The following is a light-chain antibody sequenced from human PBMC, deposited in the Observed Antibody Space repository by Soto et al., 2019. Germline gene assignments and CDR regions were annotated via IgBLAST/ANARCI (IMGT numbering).Light chain of an antibody. Sequence: ETVLTQSPATLSLSPGERGTLSCRASQSVTNNYLAWYQQKPGQAPRLLIYGASRRATGIPDRFSGSGSGTDFTLTISRLEPEDFAVYYCQLVAYSPRTFGQGTKLDIK. V-gene: IGKV3-20*01. CDR3: QLVAYSPRT. J-gene: IGKJ2*01. CDR2: GAS. CDR1: QSVTNNY.